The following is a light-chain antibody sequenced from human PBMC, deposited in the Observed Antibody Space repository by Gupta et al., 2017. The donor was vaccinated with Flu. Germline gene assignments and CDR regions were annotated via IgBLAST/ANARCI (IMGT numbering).Light chain of an antibody. CDR3: QQRSNWPPLT. CDR2: DAS. V-gene: IGKV3-11*01. CDR1: QSVSSY. Sequence: EIVLTQSPATLSLSPGERATLSCRASQSVSSYSAWYQQKPGQAPSLLIYDASNRATGIPAEFSGSGSGTDFTLTISSLGPEDFAVYYCQQRSNWPPLTFGGGTKVEIK. J-gene: IGKJ4*01.